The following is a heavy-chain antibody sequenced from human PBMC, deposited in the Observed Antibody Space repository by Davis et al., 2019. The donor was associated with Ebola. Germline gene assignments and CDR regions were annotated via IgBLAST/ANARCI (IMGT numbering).Heavy chain of an antibody. J-gene: IGHJ2*01. V-gene: IGHV1-3*01. D-gene: IGHD1-7*01. CDR1: GYTFTSYD. CDR2: INAGNGNT. Sequence: AASVKVSCKASGYTFTSYDINWVRQATGQGLEWMGWINAGNGNTKYSQKFQGRVTITRDTSASTAYMELSSLRSEDTAVYYCARDGDNWNYTPTGYWYFDLWGRGTLVTVSS. CDR3: ARDGDNWNYTPTGYWYFDL.